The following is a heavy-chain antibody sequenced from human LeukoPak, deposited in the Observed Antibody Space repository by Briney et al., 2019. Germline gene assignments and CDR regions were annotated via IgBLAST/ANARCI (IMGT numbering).Heavy chain of an antibody. D-gene: IGHD1-26*01. V-gene: IGHV3-7*01. Sequence: GGSLRLSCAASGFTFSSYWMSWVRQAPGKGLEWVANIKQDGSEKYYVDSVKGRFTISRDNSKNTLYLQMNSLRAEDTAVYYCARDYIVGATLDYWGQGTLVTVSS. CDR1: GFTFSSYW. CDR2: IKQDGSEK. J-gene: IGHJ4*02. CDR3: ARDYIVGATLDY.